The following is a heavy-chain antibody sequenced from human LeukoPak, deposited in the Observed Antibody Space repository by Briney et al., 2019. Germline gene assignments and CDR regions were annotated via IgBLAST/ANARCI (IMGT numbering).Heavy chain of an antibody. V-gene: IGHV1-69*06. CDR1: GGTFSSYA. CDR3: ARDGSGSYYKGEYFQH. D-gene: IGHD3-10*01. Sequence: SVKVSSKASGGTFSSYAISWVRQAPGQGLEWMGGIIPIFGTANYAQRFQGRVTITADKSTSTAYMELSSLRSEDTAVYYCARDGSGSYYKGEYFQHWGQGTLVTVSS. CDR2: IIPIFGTA. J-gene: IGHJ1*01.